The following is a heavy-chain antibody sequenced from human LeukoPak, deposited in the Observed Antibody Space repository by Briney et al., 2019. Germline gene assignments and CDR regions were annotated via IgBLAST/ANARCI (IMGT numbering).Heavy chain of an antibody. Sequence: GSLRLSCAVSGFTFSDYAMSWVRQPPGRGLEWIGEIYHSGSTNYNPSLKSRVTISVDKSKNQFSLKLSSVTAADTAVYYCARDSYCSSTSCYLYYGMDVWGQGTTVTVSS. CDR2: IYHSGST. J-gene: IGHJ6*02. CDR1: GFTFSDYAM. D-gene: IGHD2-2*01. CDR3: ARDSYCSSTSCYLYYGMDV. V-gene: IGHV4-4*02.